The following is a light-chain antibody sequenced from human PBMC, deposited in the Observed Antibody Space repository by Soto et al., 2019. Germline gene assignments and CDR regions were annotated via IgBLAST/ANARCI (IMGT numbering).Light chain of an antibody. CDR3: QQRSDWPLT. V-gene: IGKV3-11*01. CDR1: QSISTY. CDR2: DAS. Sequence: EIVLTQSPATLSLSPGERATLSCRASQSISTYLAWYQQQPGQAPRLLIYDASNSATGISARFSGSGSGTDFTLTISSLEPEDSAVYYCQQRSDWPLTFGGGPKVEIK. J-gene: IGKJ4*01.